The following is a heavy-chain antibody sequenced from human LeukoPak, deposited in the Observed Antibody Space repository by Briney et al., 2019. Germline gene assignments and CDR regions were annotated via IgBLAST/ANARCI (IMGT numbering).Heavy chain of an antibody. CDR3: AREDYGDYEFDY. Sequence: GGSLRLSCPASGFTFSSYSMNWVRQAPGKGLEWVSSISSSSSYIYYADSVKGRFTISRDNAKNSLYLQMNSLRAEDTAVYYCAREDYGDYEFDYWGQGTLVTVSS. CDR1: GFTFSSYS. J-gene: IGHJ4*02. CDR2: ISSSSSYI. D-gene: IGHD4-17*01. V-gene: IGHV3-21*01.